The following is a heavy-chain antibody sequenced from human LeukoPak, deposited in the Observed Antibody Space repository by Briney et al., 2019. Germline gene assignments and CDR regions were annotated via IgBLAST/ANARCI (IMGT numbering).Heavy chain of an antibody. CDR3: ARDDYMYYYYMDV. CDR1: GFTFSSYS. Sequence: GGSLRLSCAASGFTFSSYSMNWVRQAPGKGLEWVSAISSSGRYIYYADSVKGRFTISRDSAKNSLYLQMDSLRAEDTAVYYCARDDYMYYYYMDVWGKGTTVTISS. J-gene: IGHJ6*03. V-gene: IGHV3-21*01. CDR2: ISSSGRYI. D-gene: IGHD3-10*01.